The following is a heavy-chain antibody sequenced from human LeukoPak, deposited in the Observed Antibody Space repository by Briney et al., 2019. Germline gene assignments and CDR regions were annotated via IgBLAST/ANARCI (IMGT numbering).Heavy chain of an antibody. V-gene: IGHV3-30-3*01. CDR1: GFTFSSYA. J-gene: IGHJ4*02. CDR2: ISYDGSNK. Sequence: PGGSLRLSCAAAGFTFSSYAMHWVRQAPGKGLEWVAVISYDGSNKYYADSVKGRFTISRDNSKNTLYLQMNSLRAEDTAVYYCARADSSGYSGLLYWGQGTLVTVSS. CDR3: ARADSSGYSGLLY. D-gene: IGHD3-22*01.